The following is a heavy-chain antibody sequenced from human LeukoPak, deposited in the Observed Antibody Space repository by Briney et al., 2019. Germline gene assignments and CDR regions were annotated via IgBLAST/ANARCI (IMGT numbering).Heavy chain of an antibody. V-gene: IGHV3-23*01. D-gene: IGHD6-19*01. CDR1: GFTFSSYA. J-gene: IGHJ4*02. CDR3: ANDDTGIVVAAPIS. CDR2: ISGSGGST. Sequence: PGGSLRLSCAASGFTFSSYAMSWVCQAPGKGLEWVSAISGSGGSTYYADSVKGRFTISRDNSKNTLYLQMNSLRAEDTAVYYCANDDTGIVVAAPISWGQGTLVTVSS.